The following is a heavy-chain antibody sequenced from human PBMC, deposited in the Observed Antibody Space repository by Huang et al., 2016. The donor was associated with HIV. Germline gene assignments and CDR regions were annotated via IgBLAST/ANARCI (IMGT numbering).Heavy chain of an antibody. CDR2: SNVFNGNR. CDR1: GYTFSRYG. J-gene: IGHJ4*02. V-gene: IGHV1-18*04. CDR3: ARDPVYESSGYMDFDF. Sequence: QVQLVQSGTEMTKPGASVKVSCKASGYTFSRYGITWLRQAPGQGLEGMGWSNVFNGNRNFAQKFQGRGTMTTDTATTTAYMELRNLRSDDTAIYYCARDPVYESSGYMDFDFWGQGTLVTVSA. D-gene: IGHD3-22*01.